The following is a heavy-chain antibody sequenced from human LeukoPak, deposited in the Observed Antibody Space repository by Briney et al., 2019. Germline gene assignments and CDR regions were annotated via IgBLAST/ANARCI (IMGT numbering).Heavy chain of an antibody. J-gene: IGHJ4*02. CDR2: ISSSSSTI. CDR3: ARGRRGAAGTCDY. V-gene: IGHV3-48*01. Sequence: GGSLRLSCVGSGFTFSSYSMNWVRQAPGKGLEWVSYISSSSSTIYYADSVKGRFTISRDNAKNSLYLQMNSLRAEDTAVYYCARGRRGAAGTCDYWGQGTLVTVSS. CDR1: GFTFSSYS. D-gene: IGHD6-13*01.